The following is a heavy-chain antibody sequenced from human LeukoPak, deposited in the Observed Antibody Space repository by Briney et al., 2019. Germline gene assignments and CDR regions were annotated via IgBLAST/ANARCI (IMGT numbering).Heavy chain of an antibody. CDR2: IYYSGST. Sequence: SSETLSLTCTVSGGSISSYYWSWIRQPPGKGLEWIGYIYYSGSTNYNPSLKSRVTISVDTSKNQFSLKLSSVTAADTAVYYCARGGDDYYDSSGYSISLDYWGQGTLVTVSS. V-gene: IGHV4-59*08. D-gene: IGHD3-22*01. CDR1: GGSISSYY. J-gene: IGHJ4*02. CDR3: ARGGDDYYDSSGYSISLDY.